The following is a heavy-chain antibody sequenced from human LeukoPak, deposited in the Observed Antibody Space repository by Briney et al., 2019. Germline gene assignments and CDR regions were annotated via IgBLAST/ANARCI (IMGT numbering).Heavy chain of an antibody. CDR3: ARHSYYGSGSYFDY. J-gene: IGHJ4*02. D-gene: IGHD3-10*01. Sequence: SETLSLTCTVSGGSISSSSYYWGWIRQPPGKGLEWIGSIYYSGSTYYNSSLKSRVTISVDTSKNQFSLKLSSVTAADTAVYYCARHSYYGSGSYFDYWGQGTLVTVSS. V-gene: IGHV4-39*01. CDR2: IYYSGST. CDR1: GGSISSSSYY.